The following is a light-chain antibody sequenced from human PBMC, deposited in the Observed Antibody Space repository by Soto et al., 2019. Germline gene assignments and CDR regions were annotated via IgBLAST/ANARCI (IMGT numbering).Light chain of an antibody. CDR3: QQRGDWPQT. CDR2: DAS. J-gene: IGKJ1*01. CDR1: QSVSTY. V-gene: IGKV3-11*01. Sequence: EIVLTQSPATLSLSPGERATLSCRASQSVSTYLAWYQQKPGQAPRLLIYDASNRAAGIPARFSGSGSGTDVTLTISSLEPDDFAVYYCQQRGDWPQTFGQGTKVEIK.